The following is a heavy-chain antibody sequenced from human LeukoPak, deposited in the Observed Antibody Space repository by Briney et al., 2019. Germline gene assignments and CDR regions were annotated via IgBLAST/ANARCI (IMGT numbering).Heavy chain of an antibody. J-gene: IGHJ4*02. D-gene: IGHD3-22*01. CDR3: ARDSGYYYFDY. Sequence: SETLSLTCSVSGGSISPYYWSWIRQPPGKGLEWIGHIYYSGSTNYNPSLKSRVTISVDTSKNQFSLKLSSVPPADTAVYYCARDSGYYYFDYWGQGTLVTVSS. CDR1: GGSISPYY. CDR2: IYYSGST. V-gene: IGHV4-59*01.